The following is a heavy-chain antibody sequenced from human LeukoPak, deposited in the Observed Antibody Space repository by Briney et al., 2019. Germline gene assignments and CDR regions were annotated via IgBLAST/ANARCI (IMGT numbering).Heavy chain of an antibody. CDR3: ARDAAVAGIFGP. V-gene: IGHV3-21*01. CDR2: ISSSSSYI. J-gene: IGHJ5*02. Sequence: GGSLRLSCAASGFTFSSYSMNWVRQAPGKGLEWVSSISSSSSYIYYADSVKGRFTISRDNAKNSLYLQMNSLRAEDTAVYYCARDAAVAGIFGPWGQGTLVTVSS. D-gene: IGHD6-19*01. CDR1: GFTFSSYS.